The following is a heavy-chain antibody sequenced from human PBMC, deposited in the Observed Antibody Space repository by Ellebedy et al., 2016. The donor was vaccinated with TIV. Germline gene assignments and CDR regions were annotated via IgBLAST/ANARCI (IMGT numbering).Heavy chain of an antibody. CDR3: ARVDRGLAFDI. V-gene: IGHV3-53*01. CDR2: IDSAGST. D-gene: IGHD3-16*01. J-gene: IGHJ3*02. CDR1: GFTVSSNY. Sequence: GGSLRLSCAASGFTVSSNYMSWVRQAPGKGLEWVSIIDSAGSTYYADSVKGRFTISRDNSKSTVYLQMNSLRAEDTATYYCARVDRGLAFDIWGQGTMVTVSS.